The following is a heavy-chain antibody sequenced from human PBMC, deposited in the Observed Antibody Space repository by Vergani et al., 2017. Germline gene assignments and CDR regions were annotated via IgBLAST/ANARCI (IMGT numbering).Heavy chain of an antibody. V-gene: IGHV5-51*01. J-gene: IGHJ3*01. D-gene: IGHD3-10*01. CDR2: IYPGDSEV. Sequence: EKQLVQSGSETKKPGESLKISCQAFGYIFSNFWIGWVRQRPERGLECMGIIYPGDSEVKSNPTFRDQVIFSVDTSVNTAYLQWRSRQASDTATYFCASGGHGSENGGALQLWGQGTNITVSS. CDR3: ASGGHGSENGGALQL. CDR1: GYIFSNFW.